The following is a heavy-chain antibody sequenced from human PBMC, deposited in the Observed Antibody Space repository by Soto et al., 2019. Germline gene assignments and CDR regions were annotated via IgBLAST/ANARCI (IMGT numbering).Heavy chain of an antibody. D-gene: IGHD6-13*01. CDR2: IYYSGSN. CDR1: GGSISSSSYY. Sequence: QLQLQESGAGLVKPSETLSLTCTVSGGSISSSSYYWGWIRQPPGKGLEWLGSIYYSGSNYYHPSLKSRGDISVDTSKNQFSLKLSSVTAADTAVYYCAGSTSWFDPWGQGALFTVSS. J-gene: IGHJ5*02. CDR3: AGSTSWFDP. V-gene: IGHV4-39*01.